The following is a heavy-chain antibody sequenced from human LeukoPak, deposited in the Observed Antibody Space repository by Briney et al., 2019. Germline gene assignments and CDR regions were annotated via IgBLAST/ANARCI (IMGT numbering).Heavy chain of an antibody. J-gene: IGHJ4*02. Sequence: PSETLSLTCTVSGGSMSSGSYYWSWIRQPAGKGLEWIGRIYTSGSTNYNPSLKSRVTISVDTSKNQFSLKLSSVTAADTAVYYCATEGIAARLGIDYWGQGTLVTVSS. CDR1: GGSMSSGSYY. D-gene: IGHD6-6*01. CDR3: ATEGIAARLGIDY. V-gene: IGHV4-61*02. CDR2: IYTSGST.